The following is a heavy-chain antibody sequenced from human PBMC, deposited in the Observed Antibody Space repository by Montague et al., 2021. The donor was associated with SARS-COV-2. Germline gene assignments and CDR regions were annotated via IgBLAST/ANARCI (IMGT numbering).Heavy chain of an antibody. D-gene: IGHD5-12*01. CDR3: ARDQGGYGTFDI. J-gene: IGHJ3*02. CDR2: IGGSGSKT. CDR1: GFIFSDYY. Sequence: SLRLSCAASGFIFSDYYMTWIRQAPGRGLEWVSHIGGSGSKTYYAESVKGRFTISRDTANNSVYLQMKFLGAEDTAVYYCARDQGGYGTFDIWGQGTMVTVSS. V-gene: IGHV3-11*01.